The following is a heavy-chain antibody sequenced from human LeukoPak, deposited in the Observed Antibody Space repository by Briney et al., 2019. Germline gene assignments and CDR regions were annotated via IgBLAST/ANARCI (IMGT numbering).Heavy chain of an antibody. Sequence: GGSLRLSCAASGFTFRDYNMNWVRQSPGKGLQWVSYVSFGSSYISYADSLKGRFTISRDDAKSSVYLEMTSLRAEDTAVYYCARASTEYAVTDGFDTWGPGTLVTVSS. V-gene: IGHV3-21*01. CDR1: GFTFRDYN. CDR3: ARASTEYAVTDGFDT. J-gene: IGHJ5*02. D-gene: IGHD4-17*01. CDR2: VSFGSSYI.